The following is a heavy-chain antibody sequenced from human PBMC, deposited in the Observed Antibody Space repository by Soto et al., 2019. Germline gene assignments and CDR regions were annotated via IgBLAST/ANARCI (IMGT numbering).Heavy chain of an antibody. CDR3: ARDPVLSYHLWSGWYFDY. J-gene: IGHJ4*02. V-gene: IGHV3-30-3*01. Sequence: QVQLVESGGGVVQPGRSLRLSCAASGFTFSNYAMHWVRQAPGKGLEWVAVISYHGSNKYYADSVKGRFTISRDNSKNTLYLQMNSLRAEETAVYYCARDPVLSYHLWSGWYFDYWGQGTLVTASS. CDR2: ISYHGSNK. CDR1: GFTFSNYA. D-gene: IGHD3-3*01.